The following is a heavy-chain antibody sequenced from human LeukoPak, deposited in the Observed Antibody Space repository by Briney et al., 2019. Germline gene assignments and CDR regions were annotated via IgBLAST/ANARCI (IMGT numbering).Heavy chain of an antibody. D-gene: IGHD5/OR15-5a*01. CDR3: ARVISDCADVNCFKGYFDY. CDR1: GYTFTNFA. V-gene: IGHV1-3*01. J-gene: IGHJ4*01. Sequence: GASVKVSCKASGYTFTNFAIHWGRLAPGQSLEWKGWINADNGYTKYFQKFQGRVTFTRDTSANIAYMELSSLGSEDTAVYYCARVISDCADVNCFKGYFDYWGQGTPVTVSS. CDR2: INADNGYT.